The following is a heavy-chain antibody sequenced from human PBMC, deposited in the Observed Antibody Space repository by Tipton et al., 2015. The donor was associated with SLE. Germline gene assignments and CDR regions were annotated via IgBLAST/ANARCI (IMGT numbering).Heavy chain of an antibody. CDR3: ARDRDYDSTLDY. CDR1: GGSISSGGYS. V-gene: IGHV4-30-2*01. J-gene: IGHJ4*02. CDR2: IYHSGST. Sequence: TLSLTCAVSGGSISSGGYSWSWIRQPPGKGLEWIGYIYHSGSTYYNPSLKSRVTISVDRSKNQFSLNLSSVTAADTAVYYCARDRDYDSTLDYWGQGTLVTVSS. D-gene: IGHD3-22*01.